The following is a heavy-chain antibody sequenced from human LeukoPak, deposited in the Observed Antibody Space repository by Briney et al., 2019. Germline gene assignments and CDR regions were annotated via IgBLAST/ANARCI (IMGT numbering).Heavy chain of an antibody. D-gene: IGHD4-17*01. CDR1: GFTFSTYW. CDR3: TREPYGDYPLDS. J-gene: IGHJ4*02. Sequence: GGSLRLSCAASGFTFSTYWMHWVRQAPGKGLVWVSRVSSDGTSTSYADSVKGRFTISRDNAKNTVSLQMNSLRAEDTAVYYCTREPYGDYPLDSWGQGTLVTVSS. V-gene: IGHV3-74*01. CDR2: VSSDGTST.